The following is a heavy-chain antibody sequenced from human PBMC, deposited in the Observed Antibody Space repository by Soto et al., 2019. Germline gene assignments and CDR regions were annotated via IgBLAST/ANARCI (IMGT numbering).Heavy chain of an antibody. CDR3: ARDQKHYYDSSGYYGNDAFDI. J-gene: IGHJ3*02. CDR1: GGSISSSNW. D-gene: IGHD3-22*01. V-gene: IGHV4-4*02. CDR2: IYHSGST. Sequence: SETLSLTCAVSGGSISSSNWWSWVRQPPGKGLEWIGEIYHSGSTNYNPSLKSRVTISVDKSKNQFSLKLSSVTAADTAVYYCARDQKHYYDSSGYYGNDAFDIWGQGTMVTVSS.